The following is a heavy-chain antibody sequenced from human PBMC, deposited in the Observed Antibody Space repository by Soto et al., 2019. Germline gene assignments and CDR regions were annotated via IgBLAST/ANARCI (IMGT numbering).Heavy chain of an antibody. CDR2: ISGSGGDT. CDR1: GFTFGEYA. J-gene: IGHJ4*02. Sequence: EVQLLESGGGLVQAGGSLTLACAASGFTFGEYALTWVRQAPGKGLEWVSAISGSGGDTYYADSVKGQFTISRDNFKDTLFLQMNSLRAEDTALYYCAKDTGYSGNYLLFDYWGQGTLVTVSS. D-gene: IGHD1-26*01. V-gene: IGHV3-23*01. CDR3: AKDTGYSGNYLLFDY.